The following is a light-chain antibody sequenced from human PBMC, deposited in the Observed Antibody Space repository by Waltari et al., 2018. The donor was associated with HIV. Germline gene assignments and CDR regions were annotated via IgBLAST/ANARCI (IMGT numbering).Light chain of an antibody. J-gene: IGLJ2*01. CDR2: DVS. CDR1: SSDVGGYNY. CDR3: CSYAGSSTV. V-gene: IGLV2-23*02. Sequence: QSALTQPASVSGSPGQSITISCTGTSSDVGGYNYVSWYQQHPGKAPKLMMYDVSKRPSGVSKRFSGSKSGNTASLTISGLQAEDEADYYCCSYAGSSTVFGGGTKLTVL.